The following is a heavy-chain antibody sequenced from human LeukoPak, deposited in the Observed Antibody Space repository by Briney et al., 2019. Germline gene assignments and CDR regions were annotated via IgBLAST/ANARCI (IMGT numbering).Heavy chain of an antibody. CDR3: ATWAFYHGLDA. Sequence: GGSLTLSCTASGLTFGAYAMHWVRQVPGKGLEWVSLINKDGDATYYADSVNGRFTISRDNSKDSLYLQMNSLRSEDSALYYCATWAFYHGLDAWGRGSTVTVSS. V-gene: IGHV3-43*02. D-gene: IGHD1-26*01. CDR1: GLTFGAYA. J-gene: IGHJ6*02. CDR2: INKDGDAT.